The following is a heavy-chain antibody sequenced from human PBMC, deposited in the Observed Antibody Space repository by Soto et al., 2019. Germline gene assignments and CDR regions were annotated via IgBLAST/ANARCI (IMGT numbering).Heavy chain of an antibody. V-gene: IGHV3-23*01. CDR3: TGEALSWGFAFDL. Sequence: EVQLLESGGGLVQPGGSLRLSCAASGFTFSHYAMSWVRQAPGKGLQWVSTIFGSGAPTHYADSVKGRFGISRDNSNNMLFQEINIRKDEDTAEYYGTGEALSWGFAFDLGGKG. D-gene: IGHD3-16*01. J-gene: IGHJ6*03. CDR2: IFGSGAPT. CDR1: GFTFSHYA.